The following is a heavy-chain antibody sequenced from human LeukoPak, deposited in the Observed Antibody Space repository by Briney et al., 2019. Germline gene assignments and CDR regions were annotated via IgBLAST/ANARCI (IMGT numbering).Heavy chain of an antibody. J-gene: IGHJ6*03. CDR3: ARGRFNWNYYYYMDV. V-gene: IGHV1-8*01. Sequence: ASVKVSCKASGYTFTSYDINWVRQATGQGLEWMGWMNPNSGNTGYAQKFQGIVTMTRNTSISTAYMELSSLRSEDTAVYYCARGRFNWNYYYYMDVWGKGTTVTVSS. CDR2: MNPNSGNT. CDR1: GYTFTSYD. D-gene: IGHD1-20*01.